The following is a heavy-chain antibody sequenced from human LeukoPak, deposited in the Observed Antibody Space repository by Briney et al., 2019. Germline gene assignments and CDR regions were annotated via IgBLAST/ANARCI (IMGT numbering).Heavy chain of an antibody. CDR1: GFTFSSYA. J-gene: IGHJ4*02. D-gene: IGHD6-13*01. CDR2: ISSDGSNK. Sequence: GGSLRLSCAASGFTFSSYAVSWVRQAPGKGLEWVALISSDGSNKDYADSVKGRFTISRDNSKNTIYLQVNSLRGDDTAVYYCARDPSWIAASGIDYWGQGTLVTVSS. V-gene: IGHV3-30-3*01. CDR3: ARDPSWIAASGIDY.